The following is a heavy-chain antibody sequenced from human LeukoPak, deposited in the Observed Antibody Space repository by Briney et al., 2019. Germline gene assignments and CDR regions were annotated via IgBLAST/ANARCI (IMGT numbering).Heavy chain of an antibody. Sequence: GGSLRLSCATSGFTFDTYSMNWVRQAPGKELEWVSYTSRDSITIYYSDAVKGRFIISRDRAKNSLHLQMDSLRGEDTAVYYCARAPSKTPHSYYYYNYLDLWGKGTTVTVSS. CDR1: GFTFDTYS. CDR3: ARAPSKTPHSYYYYNYLDL. V-gene: IGHV3-48*01. CDR2: TSRDSITI. J-gene: IGHJ6*03. D-gene: IGHD4-11*01.